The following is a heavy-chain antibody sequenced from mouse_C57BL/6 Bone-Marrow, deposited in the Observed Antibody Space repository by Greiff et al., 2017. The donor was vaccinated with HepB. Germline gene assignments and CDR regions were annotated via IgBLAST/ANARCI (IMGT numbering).Heavy chain of an antibody. CDR3: ASLLLPRGAMDY. V-gene: IGHV5-16*01. CDR1: GFTFSDYY. D-gene: IGHD1-1*01. CDR2: INYDGSST. J-gene: IGHJ4*01. Sequence: EVKLMESEGGLVQPGSSMKLSCTASGFTFSDYYLAWVRQVPEKGLEWVANINYDGSSTYYLDSLKSRFIISRDNAKNILYLQMSSLTSEDTATYYCASLLLPRGAMDYWGQGTSVTVSS.